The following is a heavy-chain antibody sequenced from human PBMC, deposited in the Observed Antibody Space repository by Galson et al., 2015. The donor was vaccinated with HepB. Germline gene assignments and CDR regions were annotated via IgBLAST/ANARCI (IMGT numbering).Heavy chain of an antibody. CDR3: TTDVYYSTYWSWLDP. CDR1: GFPFNNAW. CDR2: IKSKTDGETT. V-gene: IGHV3-15*01. Sequence: SLRLSCAASGFPFNNAWMTWVRQAPGMGLEWVGRIKSKTDGETTDYAAPVKGGFTISRDDSNNRLYLQMNSLKTEDTAVYYCTTDVYYSTYWSWLDPWGQGTLVTVSS. J-gene: IGHJ5*02. D-gene: IGHD2-8*02.